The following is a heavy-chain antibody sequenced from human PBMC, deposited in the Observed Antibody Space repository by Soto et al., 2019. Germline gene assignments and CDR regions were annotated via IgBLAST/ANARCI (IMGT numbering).Heavy chain of an antibody. Sequence: QVQLVESGGGVVQPGRSLRLSCAASGFTFSRDAMHWVRQAPGKGLEWVAFIWNDGSNKYYADSVKDRFTISRDNSKNTLDLQMNSLRAEDTAVYYCARDAGGSGFAFESWGQGTLVTVSS. CDR3: ARDAGGSGFAFES. CDR1: GFTFSRDA. J-gene: IGHJ4*02. D-gene: IGHD6-25*01. V-gene: IGHV3-33*01. CDR2: IWNDGSNK.